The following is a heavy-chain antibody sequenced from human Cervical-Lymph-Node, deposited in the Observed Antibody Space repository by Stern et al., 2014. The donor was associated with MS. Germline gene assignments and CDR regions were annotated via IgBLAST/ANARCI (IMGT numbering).Heavy chain of an antibody. CDR1: GFSLSTSGVG. CDR3: AHRCLGIPFAY. Sequence: QVTLRESGPTLVKVTQTLTLTCTFSGFSLSTSGVGVGWIRQPPGKALEWLAVVYWDDDKRYSPSLKSRLAITKDTSKNQVVLTMTNMDPVDTATYYCAHRCLGIPFAYWGQGILVTVSS. CDR2: VYWDDDK. J-gene: IGHJ4*02. V-gene: IGHV2-5*02. D-gene: IGHD1-14*01.